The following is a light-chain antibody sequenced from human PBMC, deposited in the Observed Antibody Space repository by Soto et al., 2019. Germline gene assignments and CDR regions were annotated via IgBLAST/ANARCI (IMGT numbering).Light chain of an antibody. CDR3: QQSYSLPRT. J-gene: IGKJ1*01. V-gene: IGKV1-39*01. CDR2: GSS. CDR1: QSISMS. Sequence: DIQLTQSPSSLSASVGDRVTITCRASQSISMSLNWYQQKSGKAPELLIYGSSTLQGGVPSRFSGSGSGTEFTLTINYLQPEDFATYYCQQSYSLPRTFGQGTKVDIK.